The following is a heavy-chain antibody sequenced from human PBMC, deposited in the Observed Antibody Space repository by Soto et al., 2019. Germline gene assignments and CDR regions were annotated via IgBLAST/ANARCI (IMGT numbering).Heavy chain of an antibody. V-gene: IGHV1-69*02. CDR2: INPILSMS. D-gene: IGHD3-10*01. CDR1: GDTFTFYS. CDR3: ASSYGSGYRAFDY. Sequence: QVQLVQSGAELKRRGSSVKVSCKASGDTFTFYSINWVRQAPGLGLEWMGRINPILSMSNYAQRFQGRVTMTADKSTSTAYMELSSLRSEDTAIYYCASSYGSGYRAFDYWGQGALVTVSS. J-gene: IGHJ4*02.